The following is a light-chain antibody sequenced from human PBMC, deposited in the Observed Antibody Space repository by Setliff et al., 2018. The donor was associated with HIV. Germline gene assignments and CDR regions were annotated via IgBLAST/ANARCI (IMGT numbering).Light chain of an antibody. J-gene: IGLJ1*01. CDR1: SSDVCGYNY. CDR2: DVR. Sequence: QSALTQPASVSGSPGQSITISCTGTSSDVCGYNYVSWYQQYPGKAPKLMIYDVRNRPSGVSNRFSGSKSGNTASLTISGLQAEDEADYYCSSYTNSNLVFGTGTKGTVL. CDR3: SSYTNSNLV. V-gene: IGLV2-14*03.